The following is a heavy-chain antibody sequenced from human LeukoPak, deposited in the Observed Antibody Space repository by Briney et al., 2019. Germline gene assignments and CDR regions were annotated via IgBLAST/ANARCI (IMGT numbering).Heavy chain of an antibody. CDR2: IIPILGIA. CDR1: GGTFSSYA. CDR3: ARVLDGYNDYYMDV. Sequence: GASVKVSCKASGGTFSSYAISWVRQAPGQGLEWMGRIIPILGIANYAHKFQGRVTITADKSTSTAYMELSSLRSEDTAVYYCARVLDGYNDYYMDVWGKGTTVTVSS. D-gene: IGHD5-24*01. J-gene: IGHJ6*03. V-gene: IGHV1-69*04.